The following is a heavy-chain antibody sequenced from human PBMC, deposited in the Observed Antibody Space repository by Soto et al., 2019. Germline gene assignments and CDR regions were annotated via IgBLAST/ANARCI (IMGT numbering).Heavy chain of an antibody. J-gene: IGHJ4*02. CDR3: ATSTLYSYGYD. Sequence: GESLKISCKASGYIFTTYWIGWVRQMPGKGLEWMGIIYPGDSDTRYSPSFQGQVTISADKSISTAYLQWSSLKASDTAMYYCATSTLYSYGYDWGQGTLVTVSS. CDR2: IYPGDSDT. V-gene: IGHV5-51*01. CDR1: GYIFTTYW. D-gene: IGHD5-18*01.